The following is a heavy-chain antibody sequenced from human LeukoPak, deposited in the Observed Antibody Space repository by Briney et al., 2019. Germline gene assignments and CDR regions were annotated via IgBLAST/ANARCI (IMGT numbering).Heavy chain of an antibody. V-gene: IGHV4-61*01. D-gene: IGHD3-10*01. CDR1: GGSVSSGSYY. CDR2: IYYSGST. CDR3: AREPGGGSGMFDP. J-gene: IGHJ5*02. Sequence: SETLSLTCTVSGGSVSSGSYYWSWIRQPPGKGLEWIGYIYYSGSTNYNPSLKSRVTISVDTSKNQFSLKLSSVTAADTAVYYCAREPGGGSGMFDPWGQGTLVTVSS.